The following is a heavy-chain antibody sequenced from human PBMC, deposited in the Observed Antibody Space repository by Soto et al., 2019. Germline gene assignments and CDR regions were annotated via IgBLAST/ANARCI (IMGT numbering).Heavy chain of an antibody. D-gene: IGHD3-10*01. CDR1: VFTFDDYA. Sequence: GGSLRLSCASSVFTFDDYAMHWVRQAPGKGLEWVSGISWNSGSIGYADSVKGRFTISRDNAKNSLYLQMNSLRAEDTALYYCAKDLVVRGADFSLFDYWGQGTLVTVSS. CDR3: AKDLVVRGADFSLFDY. V-gene: IGHV3-9*01. CDR2: ISWNSGSI. J-gene: IGHJ4*02.